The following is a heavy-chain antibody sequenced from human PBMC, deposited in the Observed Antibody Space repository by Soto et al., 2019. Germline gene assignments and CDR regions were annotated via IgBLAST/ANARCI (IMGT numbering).Heavy chain of an antibody. J-gene: IGHJ4*02. CDR3: ARDLTSVRGS. V-gene: IGHV1-69*01. CDR2: IIPIFDAT. D-gene: IGHD3-10*01. CDR1: GGTFSRHS. Sequence: QVQMVQSGAEVKKPGSSARVSCKVSGGTFSRHSISWVRQAPGQGLEWMGGIIPIFDATQYAQKFQGRLTITADESTTTFQMDLSGLRPEDTAIYDCARDLTSVRGSWGQGTLVTVS.